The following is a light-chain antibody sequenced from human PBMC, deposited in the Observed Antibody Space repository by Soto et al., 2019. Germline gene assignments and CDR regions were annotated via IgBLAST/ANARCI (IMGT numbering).Light chain of an antibody. Sequence: EIVLTQSPGTLSLSPGERATLSCRASQSVSSSFLAWYQQKPGQAPRLLIYGASNRATGIPDRFSGSGSGTYFTLTISSLEPEDFAVYYCQQYVTSPWAFGKGTKVAIE. V-gene: IGKV3-20*01. CDR3: QQYVTSPWA. CDR1: QSVSSSF. J-gene: IGKJ1*01. CDR2: GAS.